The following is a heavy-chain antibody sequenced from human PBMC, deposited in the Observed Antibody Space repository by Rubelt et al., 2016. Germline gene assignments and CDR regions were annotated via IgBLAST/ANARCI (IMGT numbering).Heavy chain of an antibody. CDR3: AKDMTVMVRGAKGYGMDV. CDR2: ISWNSGSM. V-gene: IGHV3-9*01. J-gene: IGHJ6*02. D-gene: IGHD3-10*01. CDR1: GFAFNDYA. Sequence: QLVESGGGLVQPGRSLRLSCTASGFAFNDYAMHWVRQAPGKGLEWVSGISWNSGSMAYADSVKGRFTISRDNARSSLYLQMNSLRAEDTALYYCAKDMTVMVRGAKGYGMDVWGQGTTVIGSS.